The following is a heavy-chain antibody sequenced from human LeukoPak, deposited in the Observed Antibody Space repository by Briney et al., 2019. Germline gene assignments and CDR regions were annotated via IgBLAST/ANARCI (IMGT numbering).Heavy chain of an antibody. D-gene: IGHD3-10*01. CDR2: IYPGDSDT. CDR1: GYSFTSYW. J-gene: IGHJ4*02. Sequence: GESLKISCKGSGYSFTSYWIGWVRQMPGKGLEWMGIIYPGDSDTRYSPSFQGQVTISADKSISTAYLQWSSLKASDTAMYYCVRRSHYYGSGSYWNYWGQGTLVTVSS. CDR3: VRRSHYYGSGSYWNY. V-gene: IGHV5-51*01.